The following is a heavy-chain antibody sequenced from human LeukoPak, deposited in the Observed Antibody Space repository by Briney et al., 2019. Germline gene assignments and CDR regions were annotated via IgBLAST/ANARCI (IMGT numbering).Heavy chain of an antibody. CDR1: GFSFSNYA. V-gene: IGHV3-23*01. D-gene: IGHD3-22*01. CDR3: AKSSYYDASGYYREYYFDS. Sequence: GGSLRLSCVPSGFSFSNYAMSWVRQAPGKGLEWVSSISGSGGSTHYVDSVKGRFTISRDKTKNTLYLQMNSLRAEDTAVYYCAKSSYYDASGYYREYYFDSWGQGTLVSVSS. J-gene: IGHJ4*02. CDR2: ISGSGGST.